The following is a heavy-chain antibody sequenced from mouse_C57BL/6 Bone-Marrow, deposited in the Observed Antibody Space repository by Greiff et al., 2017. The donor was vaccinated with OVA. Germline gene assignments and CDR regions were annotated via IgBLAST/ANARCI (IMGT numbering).Heavy chain of an antibody. Sequence: VQLQQPGAELVKPGASVKVSCKASGYTFTSYWMHWVKQRPGQGLEWIGRIHPSDSDTNYNQKFKGKATLTVDKSSSTAYMQLSSLTSEDSAVYYCASTVVGRHYFDDWGQGTTLTVSS. V-gene: IGHV1-74*01. J-gene: IGHJ2*01. CDR2: IHPSDSDT. D-gene: IGHD1-1*01. CDR1: GYTFTSYW. CDR3: ASTVVGRHYFDD.